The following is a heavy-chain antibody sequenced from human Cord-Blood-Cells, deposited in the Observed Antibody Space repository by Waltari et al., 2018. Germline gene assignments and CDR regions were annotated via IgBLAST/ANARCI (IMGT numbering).Heavy chain of an antibody. J-gene: IGHJ3*02. CDR1: GYTFTGYY. D-gene: IGHD3-3*01. V-gene: IGHV1-2*02. CDR3: ARDITIFGVVIYAFDI. CDR2: INPNSGGT. Sequence: QVQLVQSGAEVKKPGASVKVSCKASGYTFTGYYMHWVRQAPRQGLEWMGWINPNSGGTNYAQKFQGRVTMTRDTSISTAYMELSRLRSDDTAVYYCARDITIFGVVIYAFDIWGQGTMVTVSS.